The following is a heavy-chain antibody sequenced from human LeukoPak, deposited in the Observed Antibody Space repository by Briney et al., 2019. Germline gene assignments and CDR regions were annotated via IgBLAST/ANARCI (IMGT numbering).Heavy chain of an antibody. Sequence: SETLSLTCAVYGGSFSGYYWSWIRQPPGKGLEWIGETNHSGSTNYNPSLKSRVTISVDTSKNQFSLKLSSVTAADTAVYYCARNDHFWSGYYRYWGQGTLVTVSS. J-gene: IGHJ4*02. CDR1: GGSFSGYY. D-gene: IGHD3-3*02. CDR3: ARNDHFWSGYYRY. CDR2: TNHSGST. V-gene: IGHV4-34*01.